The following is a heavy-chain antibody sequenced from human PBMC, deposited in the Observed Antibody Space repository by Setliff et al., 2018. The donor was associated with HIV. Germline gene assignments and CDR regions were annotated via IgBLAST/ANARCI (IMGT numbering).Heavy chain of an antibody. Sequence: SETLSLTCTVSGGAISSSYYYWGWIRQPPGKGLQWIGSISYTGKSYYNPALKRRVTVSVDTSKNQFSLKLSSVTAAGTAVYYCARAASYYDSSGYWAPPKYFDYWGQGTLVTVSS. J-gene: IGHJ4*02. CDR1: GGAISSSYYY. CDR3: ARAASYYDSSGYWAPPKYFDY. CDR2: ISYTGKS. D-gene: IGHD3-22*01. V-gene: IGHV4-39*01.